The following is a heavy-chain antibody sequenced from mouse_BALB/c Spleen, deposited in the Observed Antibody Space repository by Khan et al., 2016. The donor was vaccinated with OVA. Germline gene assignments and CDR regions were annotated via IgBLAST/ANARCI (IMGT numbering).Heavy chain of an antibody. D-gene: IGHD2-3*01. CDR3: ARGDGYYEDAMDY. Sequence: VQLQESGPGLVAPSQSLSITCTVSGFSLTSYGVHWVRQPPGKGLEWLGVIWAGGSTNYNSALMSRLSISRDKSKSQVFLKMNSLQTGGTATYYCARGDGYYEDAMDYWGQGTSVTVSS. CDR2: IWAGGST. CDR1: GFSLTSYG. V-gene: IGHV2-9*02. J-gene: IGHJ4*01.